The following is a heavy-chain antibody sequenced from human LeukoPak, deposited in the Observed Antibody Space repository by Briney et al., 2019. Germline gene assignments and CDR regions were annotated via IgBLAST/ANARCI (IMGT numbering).Heavy chain of an antibody. CDR2: ISAYNGNT. V-gene: IGHV1-18*01. Sequence: ASVKVSCKASGYTFTSYGISWVRQAPGQGLEWMGRISAYNGNTNYAQKLQGRVTMTTDTSTSTAYMELRSLRSDDTAVYYCARGTNPLYSSSSGSLDYWGQGTLVTVSS. CDR1: GYTFTSYG. CDR3: ARGTNPLYSSSSGSLDY. D-gene: IGHD6-6*01. J-gene: IGHJ4*02.